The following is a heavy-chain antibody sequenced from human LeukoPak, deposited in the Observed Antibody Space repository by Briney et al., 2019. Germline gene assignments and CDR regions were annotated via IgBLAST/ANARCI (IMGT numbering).Heavy chain of an antibody. V-gene: IGHV3-21*01. J-gene: IGHJ5*02. CDR3: ARAGGSSTFNWFDR. Sequence: GGSLRLSCAASGFSFSSYSMNWVRQAPGKGPEWVSFISSGGISTDYAASVQGRFTISRDNAENSLYLQLSSLSADDTAVYYCARAGGSSTFNWFDRWGQGTLVTVSS. CDR1: GFSFSSYS. CDR2: ISSGGIST. D-gene: IGHD2-15*01.